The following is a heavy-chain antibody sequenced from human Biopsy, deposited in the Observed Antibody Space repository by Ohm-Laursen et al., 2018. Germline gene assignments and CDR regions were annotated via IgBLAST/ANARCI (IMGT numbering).Heavy chain of an antibody. CDR3: VRGVDYYDPYHYYALDV. J-gene: IGHJ6*02. D-gene: IGHD3-22*01. CDR2: INHRGRT. V-gene: IGHV4-34*01. CDR1: GESFTGYY. Sequence: TLSLTCAVYGESFTGYYWSWIRQTPGKGREWIGEINHRGRTNYNPSLKSRVTISVDTSKNQFSLKVRSVTAADTAVYYCVRGVDYYDPYHYYALDVWGQGTTVTVSS.